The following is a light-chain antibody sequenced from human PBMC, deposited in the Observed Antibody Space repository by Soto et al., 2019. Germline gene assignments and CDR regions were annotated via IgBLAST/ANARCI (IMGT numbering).Light chain of an antibody. J-gene: IGKJ5*01. CDR1: QGVSSY. V-gene: IGKV1-12*01. CDR2: AAS. Sequence: IQMTQSPSSVSASVGARVTITCRASQGVSSYLAWYQQKPGKAPKLLIYAASSLQSGVPSRFSGSGFGTDFTLTIDSLQPEDFATYYCQQANSFPITFGQGTRLEIK. CDR3: QQANSFPIT.